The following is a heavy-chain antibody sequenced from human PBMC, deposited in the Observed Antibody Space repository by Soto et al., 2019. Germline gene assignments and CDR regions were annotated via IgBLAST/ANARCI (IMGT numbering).Heavy chain of an antibody. V-gene: IGHV3-48*01. CDR1: GFTFSSYS. CDR2: ISSSSSTI. J-gene: IGHJ6*03. CDR3: ARGQPLVADGDKSRQLGPRSYYYYYMDV. D-gene: IGHD6-13*01. Sequence: GGSLRLSCAASGFTFSSYSMNWVRQAPGKGLEWVSYISSSSSTIYYADSVKGRFTISRDNAKNSLYLQMNSLRAQDTAVDYCARGQPLVADGDKSRQLGPRSYYYYYMDVWGKGTTVTVSS.